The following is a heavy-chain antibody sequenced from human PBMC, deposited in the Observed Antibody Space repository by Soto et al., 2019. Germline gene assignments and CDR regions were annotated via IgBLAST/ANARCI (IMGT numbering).Heavy chain of an antibody. Sequence: EVQLVESGGGLVKPGGSLRLSCAASGFTFSSYSMNWVRQAPGKGLEWVSSISSSSSYIYSADSVKGRFTISRDNAKNSLYLQMNSLRAEDTAVYYCARGTYYYDSSGYYAYWGQGTLVTVSS. D-gene: IGHD3-22*01. CDR3: ARGTYYYDSSGYYAY. V-gene: IGHV3-21*01. CDR2: ISSSSSYI. J-gene: IGHJ4*02. CDR1: GFTFSSYS.